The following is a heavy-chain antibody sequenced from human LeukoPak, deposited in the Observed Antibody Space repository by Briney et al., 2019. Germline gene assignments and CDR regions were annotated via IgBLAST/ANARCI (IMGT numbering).Heavy chain of an antibody. D-gene: IGHD6-13*01. J-gene: IGHJ4*02. Sequence: GGSLRLSCAASGFTFSSYGMHWVRQAPGKGLEWVAFIRYDGSNKYYADSVKGRFTVSRDNSKNTLYLQMNSLRAEDTAVYYCVRGAYSSSWLNFDYWGQGTLVTVSS. CDR2: IRYDGSNK. CDR1: GFTFSSYG. V-gene: IGHV3-30*02. CDR3: VRGAYSSSWLNFDY.